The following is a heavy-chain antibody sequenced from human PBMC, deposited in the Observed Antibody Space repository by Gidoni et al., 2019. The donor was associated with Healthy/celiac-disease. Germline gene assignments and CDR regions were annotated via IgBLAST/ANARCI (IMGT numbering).Heavy chain of an antibody. D-gene: IGHD5-18*01. J-gene: IGHJ3*02. CDR1: GVTFSRYG. CDR3: ASKRGYSYGNDAFDI. CDR2: IWYDGSNK. V-gene: IGHV3-33*01. Sequence: QVQLVESGGGVVQPGRSLRLSCAASGVTFSRYGVHWVRQAPGQGLEWVAVIWYDGSNKYYADSVKGRFTISRDNSKNTLYLQMNSLRAEDTAVYYCASKRGYSYGNDAFDIWGQGTMVTVSS.